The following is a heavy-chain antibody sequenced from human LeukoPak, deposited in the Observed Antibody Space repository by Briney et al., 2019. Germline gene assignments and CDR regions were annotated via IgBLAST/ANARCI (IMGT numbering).Heavy chain of an antibody. Sequence: SQTLSLTCAISGDSVSSNSAAWNWIRQSPSRGLEWLGRTYYRSKWYNDYAGSVKSRITINPDTSRNQFSLQLESVTPDDTAMYYCTRTGMFADSWGQGTLVTVSS. CDR1: GDSVSSNSAA. V-gene: IGHV6-1*01. D-gene: IGHD3-10*02. CDR2: TYYRSKWYN. J-gene: IGHJ4*02. CDR3: TRTGMFADS.